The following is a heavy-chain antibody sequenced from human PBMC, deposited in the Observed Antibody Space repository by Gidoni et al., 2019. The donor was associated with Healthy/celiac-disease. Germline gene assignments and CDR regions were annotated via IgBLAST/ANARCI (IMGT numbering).Heavy chain of an antibody. J-gene: IGHJ1*01. CDR2: INHSGST. V-gene: IGHV4-34*01. Sequence: QVQLQQWGAGLLKPSETLSLTCAVYGGSFSGYYWRWICQPPRKGLEWIGEINHSGSTNYNPSLKSRVTISVDTSKNQFSLKLSSVTAADTAVYYCARGRWYYYDSRRSSEYFQHWGQGTLVTVSS. CDR3: ARGRWYYYDSRRSSEYFQH. D-gene: IGHD3-22*01. CDR1: GGSFSGYY.